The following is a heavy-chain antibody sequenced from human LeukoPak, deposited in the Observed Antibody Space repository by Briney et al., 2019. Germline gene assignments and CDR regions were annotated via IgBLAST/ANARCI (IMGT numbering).Heavy chain of an antibody. D-gene: IGHD4-11*01. J-gene: IGHJ1*01. V-gene: IGHV1-3*01. CDR1: GYTFTSYA. Sequence: AASLKVSCKASGYTFTSYAMHWVRQAPGQRLEWMGWINAGSGNTRYSQKFQGRVTMTRDTSASTVYMDLSSLRSEDTAVYYCARDDYSWEGYFQHWGQGTLVTVSS. CDR2: INAGSGNT. CDR3: ARDDYSWEGYFQH.